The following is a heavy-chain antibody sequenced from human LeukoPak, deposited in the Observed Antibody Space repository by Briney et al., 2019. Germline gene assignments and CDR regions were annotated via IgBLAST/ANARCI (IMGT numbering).Heavy chain of an antibody. CDR2: IYTSGTT. CDR1: GASISSYY. V-gene: IGHV4-4*07. J-gene: IGHJ4*02. D-gene: IGHD3-10*01. CDR3: ASSMVRGVIIWVYFDY. Sequence: SETLSLTCTVSGASISSYYWSWIRQPAGKGLEWIGRIYTSGTTNYNPSLKSRVTMSVDTSKNQFSLKLSSVTAADTAVYYCASSMVRGVIIWVYFDYWGQGTLVTVPS.